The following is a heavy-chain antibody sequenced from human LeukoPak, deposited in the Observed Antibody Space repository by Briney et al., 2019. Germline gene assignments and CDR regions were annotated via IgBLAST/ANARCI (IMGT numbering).Heavy chain of an antibody. CDR3: AKGDILRHGSYYAFDI. CDR1: GFTFSSCA. J-gene: IGHJ3*02. D-gene: IGHD1-26*01. CDR2: ISGSGGST. V-gene: IGHV3-23*01. Sequence: PGGSLRLSCAASGFTFSSCAMSWVRQAPGKGLEWVSAISGSGGSTYYADSVKGRFTISRDNSKNTLYLQMNSLRAEDTAVYYCAKGDILRHGSYYAFDIWGQGTMVTVSS.